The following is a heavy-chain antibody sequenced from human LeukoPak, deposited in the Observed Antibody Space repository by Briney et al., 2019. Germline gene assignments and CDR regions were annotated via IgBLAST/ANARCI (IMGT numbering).Heavy chain of an antibody. Sequence: GGSLRLSCAASGFTFSNYAMHWVRQAPGTGLEWVAFIWFDGTNKYYGDSVRGRFTISRDNSKNRLYLQMNSLGAENTAVYSFAKALSSGWHDPWYRDYWAQGTLVTVSS. CDR3: AKALSSGWHDPWYRDY. V-gene: IGHV3-30*02. J-gene: IGHJ4*02. CDR1: GFTFSNYA. D-gene: IGHD6-19*01. CDR2: IWFDGTNK.